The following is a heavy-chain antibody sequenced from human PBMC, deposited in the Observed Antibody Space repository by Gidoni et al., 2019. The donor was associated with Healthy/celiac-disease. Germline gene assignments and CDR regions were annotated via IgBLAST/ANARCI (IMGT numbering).Heavy chain of an antibody. V-gene: IGHV4-61*02. CDR1: GGSLSSGSYY. CDR3: ARGVLRYSRIDY. J-gene: IGHJ4*02. CDR2: IYTSGST. D-gene: IGHD3-9*01. Sequence: QVQLQESGPGLVKPSQTLSLTCTVSGGSLSSGSYYRSWIRQPAGKGLEWIGRIYTSGSTNYNPSLKSRVTISVDTSKNQFSLKLSSVTAADTAVYYCARGVLRYSRIDYWGQGTLVTVSS.